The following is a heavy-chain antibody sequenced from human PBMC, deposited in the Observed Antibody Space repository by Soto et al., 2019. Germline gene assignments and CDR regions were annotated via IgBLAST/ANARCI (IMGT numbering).Heavy chain of an antibody. D-gene: IGHD1-26*01. CDR2: IKHSGNT. CDR3: AREGGDGVPLDY. J-gene: IGHJ4*02. Sequence: QVQLQQWGAGLLKPSETLSLTCAVYGGSVRGYYWSWIRQPPGKGLAWIGEIKHSGNTNYNPSLKSRVTISVDTSKHQFSLKLSSVTAADTAVYYCAREGGDGVPLDYWGQGTLVTVSS. CDR1: GGSVRGYY. V-gene: IGHV4-34*01.